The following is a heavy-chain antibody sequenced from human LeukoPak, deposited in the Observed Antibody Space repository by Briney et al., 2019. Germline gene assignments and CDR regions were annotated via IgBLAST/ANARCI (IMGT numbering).Heavy chain of an antibody. CDR2: IKQDGSET. D-gene: IGHD4-17*01. V-gene: IGHV3-7*03. Sequence: GGSLRLSCAASGFTFSSYWMSWVRQAPGKGLEWVANIKQDGSETYYVDSVKGRFTISKDNSKNTLYLQMNSLRAEDTAVYYCARGPHDYGDYGGLQGYYYYMDVWGKGTTVTVSS. CDR1: GFTFSSYW. J-gene: IGHJ6*03. CDR3: ARGPHDYGDYGGLQGYYYYMDV.